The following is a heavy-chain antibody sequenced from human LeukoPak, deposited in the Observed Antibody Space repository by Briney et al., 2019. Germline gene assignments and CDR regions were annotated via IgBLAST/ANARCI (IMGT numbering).Heavy chain of an antibody. CDR2: IYSGGGT. CDR1: GFTVSSNY. Sequence: GGSLRLSCAASGFTVSSNYMNWVRQAPGKGLEWVSVIYSGGGTYYADSVKGRFTISRDSSKNTLYLQMNSLRAEDTAVYYCAKDGLTLPTYYYNMDVWGQGTTVTVSS. V-gene: IGHV3-66*01. D-gene: IGHD2-21*02. J-gene: IGHJ6*02. CDR3: AKDGLTLPTYYYNMDV.